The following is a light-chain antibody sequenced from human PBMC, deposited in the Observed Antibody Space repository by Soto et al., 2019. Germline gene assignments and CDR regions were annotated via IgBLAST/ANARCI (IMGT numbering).Light chain of an antibody. CDR1: SSDVGDYNY. CDR3: SSYAGFNNFYV. CDR2: EVS. Sequence: QSVLTQPPSASGSPGQSVTISCTGTSSDVGDYNYVSWYQQHPGKAPKLMIYEVSKRLSGVPDRFSGSKSANTASLTVSGLQAEDEADYYCSSYAGFNNFYVFGTGTKVTVL. J-gene: IGLJ1*01. V-gene: IGLV2-8*01.